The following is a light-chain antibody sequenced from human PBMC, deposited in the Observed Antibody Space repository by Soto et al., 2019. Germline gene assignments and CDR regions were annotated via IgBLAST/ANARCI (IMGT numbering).Light chain of an antibody. J-gene: IGKJ4*01. Sequence: EIVLTQSPGTLSLSPGETATLSCRASETVDTSSLGWYQQRPGRAPSLLIYSASRRATGIPDRFDASGSATDFTLTISRLEPGDFAVYYCHQYGSSPLTFGGGTKVDIK. V-gene: IGKV3-20*01. CDR1: ETVDTSS. CDR2: SAS. CDR3: HQYGSSPLT.